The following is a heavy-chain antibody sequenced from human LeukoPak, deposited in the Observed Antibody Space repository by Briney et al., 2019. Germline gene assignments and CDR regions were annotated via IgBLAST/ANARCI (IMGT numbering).Heavy chain of an antibody. CDR2: RSFNSGSI. J-gene: IGHJ4*02. CDR1: GFTFDSYA. D-gene: IGHD2-8*01. V-gene: IGHV3-9*01. Sequence: SLRLSCAASGFTFDSYAIHWVRQAPRTGLEWVSGRSFNSGSIGYSDSVKGRFTISRDNAKNSLYLQMNSLRAADTAFYYCAKDRGRADCTNGVCRSYFDFWGQGTLVTVSS. CDR3: AKDRGRADCTNGVCRSYFDF.